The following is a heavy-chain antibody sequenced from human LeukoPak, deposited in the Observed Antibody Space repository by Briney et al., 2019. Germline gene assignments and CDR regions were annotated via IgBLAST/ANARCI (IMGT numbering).Heavy chain of an antibody. Sequence: PSETLSLTCTVSGDSITTTDHYWGWIRQSPDKGLEWIGNIYYSGITDNNPSLKSRVTMSVDMSKNQFSLKLRSVTPADSAVYYCARHRTDQYCFYYMDVWGKGTTVIVSS. CDR2: IYYSGIT. CDR3: ARHRTDQYCFYYMDV. J-gene: IGHJ6*03. V-gene: IGHV4-39*01. CDR1: GDSITTTDHY. D-gene: IGHD1-1*01.